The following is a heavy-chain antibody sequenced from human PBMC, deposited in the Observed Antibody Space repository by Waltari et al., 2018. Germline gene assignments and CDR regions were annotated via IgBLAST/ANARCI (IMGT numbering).Heavy chain of an antibody. D-gene: IGHD2-2*01. CDR3: ARGYCSSTSCYEDYYYYMDV. Sequence: QVQLVQSGAEVKKPGSSVKVSCKASGGTFSSYAIRWVRQAPGTGLEWMGGIIPIVGISNYAQKYQGKVTITADESTSTAYMELSSLRSEDTAVYYCARGYCSSTSCYEDYYYYMDVWGKGTTVTVSS. V-gene: IGHV1-69*12. CDR2: IIPIVGIS. CDR1: GGTFSSYA. J-gene: IGHJ6*03.